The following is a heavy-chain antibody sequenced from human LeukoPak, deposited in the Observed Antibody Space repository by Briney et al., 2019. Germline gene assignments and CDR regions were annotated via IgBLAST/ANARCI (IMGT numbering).Heavy chain of an antibody. D-gene: IGHD1-14*01. J-gene: IGHJ4*02. CDR3: ARAGLGVPTWRNPNKNVGLDY. CDR2: IIPIFGTA. Sequence: SVKVSCKASGGTFSSYAISWVRQAPGQGLEWMGGIIPIFGTANYAQKFQGRVTITADESTSTAYMELSSLRSEDTAVYYCARAGLGVPTWRNPNKNVGLDYWGQGTLVTVSS. V-gene: IGHV1-69*01. CDR1: GGTFSSYA.